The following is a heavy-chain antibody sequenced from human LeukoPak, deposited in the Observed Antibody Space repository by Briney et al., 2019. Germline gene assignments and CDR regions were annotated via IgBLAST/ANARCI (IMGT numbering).Heavy chain of an antibody. CDR3: ARTRTGKPGF. CDR2: VNPSSGGT. D-gene: IGHD1-14*01. Sequence: ASVKVSCKASGYTFIVHYIHWVRQAPGQGLEWMGWVNPSSGGTNYAQKFQDRVTMTRDTSINTAYMELSSLRSDDTAVYYRARTRTGKPGFWGQGTLVTVSS. J-gene: IGHJ4*02. CDR1: GYTFIVHY. V-gene: IGHV1-2*02.